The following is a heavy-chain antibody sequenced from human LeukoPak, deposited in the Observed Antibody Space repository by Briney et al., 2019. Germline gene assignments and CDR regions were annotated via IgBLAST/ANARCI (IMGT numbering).Heavy chain of an antibody. CDR1: GGSISSYY. D-gene: IGHD3-22*01. V-gene: IGHV4-59*01. CDR2: IYYSGST. CDR3: ARVTGYMIEDYFDY. Sequence: SQTLSLTCTVSGGSISSYYWSWIRQPPGKGLEWIGYIYYSGSTNYNPSLKSRVTISVDTSKNQFSLRLSSVTAADTAVYYCARVTGYMIEDYFDYWGQGTLVTVSS. J-gene: IGHJ4*02.